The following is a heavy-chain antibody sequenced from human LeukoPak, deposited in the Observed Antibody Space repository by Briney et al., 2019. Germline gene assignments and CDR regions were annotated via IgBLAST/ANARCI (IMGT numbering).Heavy chain of an antibody. V-gene: IGHV3-23*01. J-gene: IGHJ4*02. D-gene: IGHD3-22*01. CDR1: GFTFSSYA. CDR2: ISGSGGST. CDR3: AKSMEALIVVTPDY. Sequence: PGGSLRLSCAASGFTFSSYAMSWVRQAPGKGLEWVSAISGSGGSTYYADSVKGRFTISRDNSKNTLYLQMNSLRAEDTAVYYCAKSMEALIVVTPDYWGQGTLVTVSS.